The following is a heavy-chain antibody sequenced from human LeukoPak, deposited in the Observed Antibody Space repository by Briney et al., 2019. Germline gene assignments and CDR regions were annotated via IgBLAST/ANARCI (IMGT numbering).Heavy chain of an antibody. D-gene: IGHD3-10*01. CDR3: VSAIRGSPIDY. Sequence: GGSLRLSCAASGFTFSHFWMSWVRQAPGKGLEWVAYIKKTGSETYYVDSVKGRFTITRDNTRNSLFLQMYSLRAEDTAIYYCVSAIRGSPIDYWGQGTLVSVPS. CDR1: GFTFSHFW. CDR2: IKKTGSET. V-gene: IGHV3-7*01. J-gene: IGHJ4*02.